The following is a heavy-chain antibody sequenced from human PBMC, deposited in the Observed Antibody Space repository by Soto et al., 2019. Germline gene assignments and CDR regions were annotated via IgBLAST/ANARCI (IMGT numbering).Heavy chain of an antibody. Sequence: SETLSLTCTVSGGSISSSSYYWGWIRQPPGKGLEWIGSIYYSGSTYYNPSLKSRVTISVDTSKNQFSLKLSSVTAADTAVYYCARKYYDILTGYFYQWGQGTLVTVSS. V-gene: IGHV4-39*01. J-gene: IGHJ4*02. CDR3: ARKYYDILTGYFYQ. CDR1: GGSISSSSYY. CDR2: IYYSGST. D-gene: IGHD3-9*01.